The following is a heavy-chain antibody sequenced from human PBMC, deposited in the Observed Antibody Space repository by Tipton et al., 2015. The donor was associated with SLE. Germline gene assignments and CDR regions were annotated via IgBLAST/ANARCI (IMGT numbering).Heavy chain of an antibody. V-gene: IGHV4-39*07. Sequence: TLSLTCTVSGGSISSSGYYWDWLRPSPGQGLEWIGNIYYSGTTNDNPSLKSRVTISVDTSKNQFSLKVSSVTAADTAVYYCASMKVGSSGWFGDYYYGMDVWGQGTTVTVSS. CDR1: GGSISSSGYY. CDR2: IYYSGTT. CDR3: ASMKVGSSGWFGDYYYGMDV. D-gene: IGHD6-19*01. J-gene: IGHJ6*02.